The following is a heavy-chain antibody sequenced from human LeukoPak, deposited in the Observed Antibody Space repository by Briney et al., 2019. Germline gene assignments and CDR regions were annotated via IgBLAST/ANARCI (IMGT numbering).Heavy chain of an antibody. CDR3: APTYSYTRGGYDY. J-gene: IGHJ4*02. D-gene: IGHD5-18*01. Sequence: SETLSLTGTVSGGSISGSSYHWGWIRQPPGKGLEWIGSINYSWHTYYNPSLESRVTISVDSSKNQFSLKVTSVTAADTALYYCAPTYSYTRGGYDYWGPGTLVTVSS. CDR2: INYSWHT. CDR1: GGSISGSSYH. V-gene: IGHV4-39*01.